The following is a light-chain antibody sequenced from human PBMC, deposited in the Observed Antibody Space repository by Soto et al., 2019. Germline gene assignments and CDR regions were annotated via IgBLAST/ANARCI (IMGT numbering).Light chain of an antibody. J-gene: IGLJ1*01. Sequence: QSALTQPASVSGSPGQSITISCTGTIDDVGAYNYVSWYQQRPGSAPQLILYDVNNRPSGASHRLSGSKSVHTAYLTISGLQSDDEAIYHCSSYTSTYSPVFGTGTKVTVL. CDR3: SSYTSTYSPV. CDR1: IDDVGAYNY. V-gene: IGLV2-14*03. CDR2: DVN.